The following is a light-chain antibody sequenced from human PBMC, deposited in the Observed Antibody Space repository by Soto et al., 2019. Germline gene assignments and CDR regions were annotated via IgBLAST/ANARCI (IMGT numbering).Light chain of an antibody. J-gene: IGKJ3*01. CDR2: DAS. Sequence: EIVLTQSPATLSLSPGERATLSCRASQSVSSYLAWYQQKPGQAPRLLIYDASNRATGIPAMFSGSGSGTGFTLHISRLEAEDFEVYYCQQLEAFGSGTKEDIK. V-gene: IGKV3-11*01. CDR1: QSVSSY. CDR3: QQLEA.